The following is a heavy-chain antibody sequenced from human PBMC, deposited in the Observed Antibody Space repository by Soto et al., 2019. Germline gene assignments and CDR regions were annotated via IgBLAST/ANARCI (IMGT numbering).Heavy chain of an antibody. D-gene: IGHD3-22*01. CDR3: XRRANIGVVAGGFYFDY. CDR2: IYPGDSDT. CDR1: GYSITSYW. Sequence: PGQSLKISCTGSGYSITSYWIGWVRQLPGKGLEWMGIIYPGDSDTRYSPSFQGQVTISADKSSSTAYLQWSSLKASDTAMYYCXRRANIGVVAGGFYFDYWGQGTLVTVSS. J-gene: IGHJ4*02. V-gene: IGHV5-51*01.